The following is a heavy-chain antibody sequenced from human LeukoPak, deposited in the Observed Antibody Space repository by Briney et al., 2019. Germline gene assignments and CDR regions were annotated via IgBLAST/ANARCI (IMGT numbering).Heavy chain of an antibody. CDR3: AKERDYGPADY. V-gene: IGHV3-23*01. CDR2: LSGSGGST. Sequence: GGSLRLSCAASGFTVSSNYMSWVRQAPGKGLEWVSGLSGSGGSTDYADSVKGRFTVSRDNSKNTLFLQMNSLRAEDTAIYYCAKERDYGPADYWGQGTLVTVSS. J-gene: IGHJ4*02. CDR1: GFTVSSNY. D-gene: IGHD4/OR15-4a*01.